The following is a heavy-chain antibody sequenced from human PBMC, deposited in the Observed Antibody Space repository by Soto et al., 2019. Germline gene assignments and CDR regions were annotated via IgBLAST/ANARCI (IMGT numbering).Heavy chain of an antibody. J-gene: IGHJ4*02. V-gene: IGHV1-69*13. D-gene: IGHD2-2*01. CDR1: GGTFSSYA. Sequence: ASVKVSCKASGGTFSSYAISWVRQAPGQGLEWMGGIIPIFGTANYAQKFQGRVTITADESTSTAYMELSSLRSEDTAVYYCARDLCSSTSCYLFDYWGQGTLVTVSS. CDR3: ARDLCSSTSCYLFDY. CDR2: IIPIFGTA.